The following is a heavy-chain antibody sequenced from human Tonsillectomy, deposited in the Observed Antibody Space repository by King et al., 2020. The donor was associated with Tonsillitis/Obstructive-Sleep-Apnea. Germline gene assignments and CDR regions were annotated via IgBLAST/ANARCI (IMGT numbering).Heavy chain of an antibody. V-gene: IGHV1-18*01. CDR3: ARDNPSGYCSGGSCPPRGY. J-gene: IGHJ4*02. CDR1: GYTFTSYG. CDR2: ISAYNGNT. Sequence: QLVQSGAEVKKPGASVKVSCKASGYTFTSYGISWVRQAPGQGLEWMGWISAYNGNTNYAQKLQGRVTMTTDTSTSTAYMELRSLRSDDTALYYCARDNPSGYCSGGSCPPRGYWGQGTLVTVSS. D-gene: IGHD2-15*01.